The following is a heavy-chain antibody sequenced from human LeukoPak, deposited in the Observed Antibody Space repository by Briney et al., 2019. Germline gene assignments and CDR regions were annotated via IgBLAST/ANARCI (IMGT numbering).Heavy chain of an antibody. CDR3: AKVSWFPGTSYYYMDV. CDR1: GGSISSYY. CDR2: IHDSGTT. D-gene: IGHD1-1*01. V-gene: IGHV4-59*01. Sequence: PSETLSLTCTVSGGSISSYYWSWIRQPPGKGLEWFGYIHDSGTTNYNPSLKSRVTMSVDTSKNQFSLKLSSVTAADTAVYYCAKVSWFPGTSYYYMDVWGKGTTVTVSS. J-gene: IGHJ6*03.